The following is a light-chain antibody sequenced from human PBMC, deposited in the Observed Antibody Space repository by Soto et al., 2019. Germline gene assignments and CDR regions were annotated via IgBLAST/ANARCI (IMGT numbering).Light chain of an antibody. CDR3: QQYGSSPWT. Sequence: EIVLTQSPGTLSLSPGERATLSCRASQSVTSSFVDWYQQKPGQAPRLLIYGASSRATGIPDRFSGSGSGTDFTLTISRLEPEDFAVYYCQQYGSSPWTFGQGTKVDIK. CDR1: QSVTSSF. J-gene: IGKJ1*01. CDR2: GAS. V-gene: IGKV3-20*01.